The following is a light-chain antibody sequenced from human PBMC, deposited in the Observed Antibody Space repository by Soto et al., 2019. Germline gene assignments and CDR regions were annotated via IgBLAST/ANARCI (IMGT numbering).Light chain of an antibody. CDR3: TSYSSSSTVL. J-gene: IGLJ2*01. CDR2: EVT. V-gene: IGLV2-14*01. CDR1: SSDVGAYNY. Sequence: QSALTQPASVSGSLGQSITISCTGTSSDVGAYNYVSWYQQHPDKAPKLLIFEVTNRPSGVSGRFSGSKTGITASLSISGLQPEEEADYYCTSYSSSSTVLFCGGTQLTVL.